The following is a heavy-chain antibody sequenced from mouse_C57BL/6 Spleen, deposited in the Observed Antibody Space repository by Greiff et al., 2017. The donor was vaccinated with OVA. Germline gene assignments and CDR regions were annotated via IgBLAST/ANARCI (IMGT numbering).Heavy chain of an antibody. CDR1: GYTFTDYE. J-gene: IGHJ1*03. CDR3: TRKDYYYGSSGV. D-gene: IGHD1-1*01. CDR2: IDPETGGT. V-gene: IGHV1-15*01. Sequence: QVQLQQSGAELVRPGASVTLSCKASGYTFTDYEMHWVKQTPVHGLEWIGAIDPETGGTAYNQKFKGKAILTADKSSSTAYMGLRSLTSEDSAVYYCTRKDYYYGSSGVWGTGTTVTVSS.